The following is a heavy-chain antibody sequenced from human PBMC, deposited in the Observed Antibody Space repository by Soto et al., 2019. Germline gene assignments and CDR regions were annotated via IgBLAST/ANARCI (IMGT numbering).Heavy chain of an antibody. CDR3: ARASVGPPGGGSWIMPFDF. D-gene: IGHD2-15*01. Sequence: LSLTCTVSGGSISSYYWSWIRQPAGKGLEWIGRIYAGGSTNYNPSLKSRVTMSVDTSKNQFSLRLTSVTAADTAVYYCARASVGPPGGGSWIMPFDFWGQGTLVTVSS. CDR2: IYAGGST. V-gene: IGHV4-4*07. J-gene: IGHJ4*02. CDR1: GGSISSYY.